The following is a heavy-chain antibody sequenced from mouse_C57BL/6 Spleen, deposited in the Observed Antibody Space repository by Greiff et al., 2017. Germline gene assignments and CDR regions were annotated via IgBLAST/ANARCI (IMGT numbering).Heavy chain of an antibody. Sequence: EVKLQESGPGLVKPSQSLSLTCSVTGYSITSGYYWNWIRQVPGNKLAWMGYISYDGSNNYNPSLKNLISSTRDTSKNQFFLKLNSVTTEDTATYYCARGLDAMDYWGQGTAVTGSS. CDR1: GYSITSGYY. V-gene: IGHV3-6*01. CDR2: ISYDGSN. J-gene: IGHJ4*01. CDR3: ARGLDAMDY.